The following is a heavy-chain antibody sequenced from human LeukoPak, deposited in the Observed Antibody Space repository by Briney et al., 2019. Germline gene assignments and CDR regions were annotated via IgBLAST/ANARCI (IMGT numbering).Heavy chain of an antibody. D-gene: IGHD3-3*01. CDR3: ARGTPFRSGYYLHY. V-gene: IGHV4-38-2*01. Sequence: SETLSLTCAVSGYSISSGYYWGWIRQPPGKGLEWIGSIYHNGSTYYNPSLKSRVTISVDTSKNQFSLKLSSVTAADTAVYYCARGTPFRSGYYLHYWGQGTLVTVSS. CDR2: IYHNGST. CDR1: GYSISSGYY. J-gene: IGHJ4*02.